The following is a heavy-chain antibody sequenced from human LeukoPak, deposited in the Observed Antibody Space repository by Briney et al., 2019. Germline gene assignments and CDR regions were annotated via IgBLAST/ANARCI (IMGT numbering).Heavy chain of an antibody. Sequence: ASVKVSCKASGYTFTGYYMHWVRQAPGQGLEWMGWINPNSGGTNYSQKFQGRVTMTRDTSISTAYMELSRLRSDDTAVYYCARGGSGWWVNWFDPWRQGTLVAASS. J-gene: IGHJ5*02. CDR2: INPNSGGT. CDR3: ARGGSGWWVNWFDP. CDR1: GYTFTGYY. D-gene: IGHD6-19*01. V-gene: IGHV1-2*02.